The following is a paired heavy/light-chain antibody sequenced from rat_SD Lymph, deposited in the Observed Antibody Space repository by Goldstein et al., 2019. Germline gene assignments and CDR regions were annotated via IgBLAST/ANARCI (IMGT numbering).Light chain of an antibody. V-gene: IGKV1S22*01. CDR3: LQSTHFPPT. J-gene: IGKJ1*01. CDR2: RVS. CDR1: QSLVHSNGNTY. Sequence: DVVMTQTPVSLPVSLGGQASISCRSSQSLVHSNGNTYLHWYLQKPGQSPQLLIYRVSNRFSGVPDRFSGSGSGTDFTLKISRVEPEDLGDYYCLQSTHFPPTFGGGT.
Heavy chain of an antibody. CDR3: ATHRLGPFDY. Sequence: EVQLVESGGGLVQPGRSLKLSCAASGFTFSDYNMAWVRQAPKKGLEWVATIIYDGSRTYYRDSVKGRFTISRDNAKSTLYLQMDSLRSEDTATYYCATHRLGPFDYWGQGVMVTVSS. CDR1: GFTFSDYN. J-gene: IGHJ2*01. D-gene: IGHD4-6*01. V-gene: IGHV5S10*01. CDR2: IIYDGSRT.